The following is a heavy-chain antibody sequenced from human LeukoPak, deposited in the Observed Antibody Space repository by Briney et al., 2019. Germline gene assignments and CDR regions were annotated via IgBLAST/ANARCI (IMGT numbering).Heavy chain of an antibody. D-gene: IGHD3-22*01. J-gene: IGHJ3*02. CDR3: ARDQYYYDSSGAFDI. CDR2: ISYDGSNK. Sequence: GGSLRLSCAASGFTFSSYAMHWVRQAPGKGLEWVAVISYDGSNKYYADSVKGRFTTSRDNSKNTLYLQMNSLRAEDTAVYYCARDQYYYDSSGAFDIWGQGTMVTVSS. CDR1: GFTFSSYA. V-gene: IGHV3-30-3*01.